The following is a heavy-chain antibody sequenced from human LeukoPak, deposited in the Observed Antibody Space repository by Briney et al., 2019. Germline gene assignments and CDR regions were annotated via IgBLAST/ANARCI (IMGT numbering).Heavy chain of an antibody. CDR3: ARPTVTTGNDY. J-gene: IGHJ4*02. V-gene: IGHV5-51*01. CDR2: IYPGDSDT. Sequence: GESLKISCKGFGYSFPNYWIAWVRQMPGEGLEWMGIIYPGDSDTRYSPSFQGQVTISADKSISTAYLQWSSLKASDTAMYYCARPTVTTGNDYWGQGTLVTVSS. D-gene: IGHD4-17*01. CDR1: GYSFPNYW.